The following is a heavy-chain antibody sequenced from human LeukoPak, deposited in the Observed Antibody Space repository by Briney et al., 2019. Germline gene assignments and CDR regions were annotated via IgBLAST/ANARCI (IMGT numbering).Heavy chain of an antibody. CDR2: IFHSESI. CDR3: ARSLAAAGMN. D-gene: IGHD6-13*01. V-gene: IGHV4-4*02. CDR1: GASVTRTNW. Sequence: SGTLSLTCTVSGASVTRTNWWSWVRQPPGKGLEWIGEIFHSESINYNPSLKSRVTISVDQSKNEFSLRLTSVTAADTAVYYCARSLAAAGMNWGQGMLVTVSS. J-gene: IGHJ4*02.